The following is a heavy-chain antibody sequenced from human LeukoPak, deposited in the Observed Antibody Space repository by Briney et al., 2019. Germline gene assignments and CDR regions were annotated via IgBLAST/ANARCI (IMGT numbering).Heavy chain of an antibody. D-gene: IGHD4-17*01. J-gene: IGHJ5*02. CDR2: IGTAGDT. V-gene: IGHV3-13*01. CDR1: GFTFSSYD. CDR3: ARGYGDYNNNWFDP. Sequence: GGSLRLSCAASGFTFSSYDMHRVRQATGKGLEWVSAIGTAGDTYYPGSVKGRFTISRENAKNSLYLQMNSLRAEDTAVYYCARGYGDYNNNWFDPWGQGTLVTVSS.